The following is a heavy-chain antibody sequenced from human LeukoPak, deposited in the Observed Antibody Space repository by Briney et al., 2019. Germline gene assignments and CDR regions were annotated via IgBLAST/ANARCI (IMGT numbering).Heavy chain of an antibody. CDR2: INPNSGGT. CDR3: ARGISSSWYGRAFDI. J-gene: IGHJ3*02. D-gene: IGHD6-13*01. V-gene: IGHV1-2*02. Sequence: ASVKVSCKASGYTFTGYYMHWVRQAPGQGLEWMGWINPNSGGTNYAQKFQGRVTMTRDTSISTAYMELSRLRSDDTAVYYCARGISSSWYGRAFDIWGQGTMVTVSS. CDR1: GYTFTGYY.